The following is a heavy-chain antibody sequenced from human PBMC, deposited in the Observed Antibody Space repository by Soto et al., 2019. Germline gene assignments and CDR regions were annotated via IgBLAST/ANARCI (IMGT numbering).Heavy chain of an antibody. CDR2: IIPIFGTA. Sequence: SVKVSCKASGGTFSSYAISWVRQAPGQGLEWMGGIIPIFGTANYAQKFQGRVTITADKSTSTAYMELSSLRSEDAAVYYCARWRVVVAATGSYYYGMDVWGQGTTVTVSS. CDR1: GGTFSSYA. V-gene: IGHV1-69*06. D-gene: IGHD2-15*01. J-gene: IGHJ6*02. CDR3: ARWRVVVAATGSYYYGMDV.